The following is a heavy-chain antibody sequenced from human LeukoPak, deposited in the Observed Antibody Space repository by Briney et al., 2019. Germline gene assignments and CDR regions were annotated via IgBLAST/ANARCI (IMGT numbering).Heavy chain of an antibody. V-gene: IGHV3-23*01. D-gene: IGHD6-13*01. J-gene: IGHJ4*02. CDR3: AKDKPSTQLVFSRKYYFDY. CDR2: ISGSGGST. Sequence: PGGSLRLSCAASGFTFSSYAMSWVRQAPGKGLEWVSAISGSGGSTYYADSVKGRFTISRDNSKNTLYLQMNSLRAEDTAVYYCAKDKPSTQLVFSRKYYFDYWGQGTLVTVSS. CDR1: GFTFSSYA.